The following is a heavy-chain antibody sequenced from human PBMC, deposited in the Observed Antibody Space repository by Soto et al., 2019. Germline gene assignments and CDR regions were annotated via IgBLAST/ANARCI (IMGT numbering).Heavy chain of an antibody. D-gene: IGHD3-3*01. V-gene: IGHV3-23*01. J-gene: IGHJ6*02. Sequence: EVQLLESGGGLVQPGGSLRLSCAASGFTFSSYAMSWVRQAPGKGLEWVSAISGSGGSTYYADSVKGRFTISRDNAKNSLYLQMNSLRAEDTAVYYCAREMGRASRSITISTYPYYYYGMDVWGQGTTVTVSS. CDR2: ISGSGGST. CDR3: AREMGRASRSITISTYPYYYYGMDV. CDR1: GFTFSSYA.